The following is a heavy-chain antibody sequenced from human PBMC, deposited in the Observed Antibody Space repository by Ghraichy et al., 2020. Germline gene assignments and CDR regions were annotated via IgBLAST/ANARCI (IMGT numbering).Heavy chain of an antibody. J-gene: IGHJ5*02. CDR2: IYWDDDK. CDR3: AHSYNTLNDHEYFDP. D-gene: IGHD3-3*01. CDR1: GFSLSTSGVG. Sequence: SGPTLVKPTQTLTLTCTFSGFSLSTSGVGVGWIRQPPGKALEWLALIYWDDDKRYSPSLKSRLTITKDTPKNQVVLTMTNMDPVDTATYYCAHSYNTLNDHEYFDPWGQGTLVTVSS. V-gene: IGHV2-5*02.